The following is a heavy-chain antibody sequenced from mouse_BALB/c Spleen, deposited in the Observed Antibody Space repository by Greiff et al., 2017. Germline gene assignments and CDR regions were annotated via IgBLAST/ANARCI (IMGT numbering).Heavy chain of an antibody. D-gene: IGHD1-2*01. Sequence: EVKLVESGPELVKPGASVKMSCKASGYTFTSYVMHWVKQKPGQGLEWIGYINPYNDGTKYNEKFKGKATLTSDKSSSTAYMELSSLTSEDSAVYYCALLRLRDFDYWGQGTTLTVSS. V-gene: IGHV1-14*01. CDR2: INPYNDGT. CDR1: GYTFTSYV. CDR3: ALLRLRDFDY. J-gene: IGHJ2*01.